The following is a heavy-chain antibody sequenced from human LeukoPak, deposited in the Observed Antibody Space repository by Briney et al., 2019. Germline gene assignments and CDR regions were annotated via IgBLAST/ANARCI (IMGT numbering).Heavy chain of an antibody. CDR3: ATLYDSSGYYPF. CDR2: IYDSGST. Sequence: SQTLSLTCTVSGASIRSGDYYWSWIRQPPGKGLEWIGYIYDSGSTYYNPSLKSRVTISVDTSKNQFSLKLSSVTAADTAVYYCATLYDSSGYYPFWGQGTLVTVSS. V-gene: IGHV4-30-4*01. CDR1: GASIRSGDYY. D-gene: IGHD3-22*01. J-gene: IGHJ4*02.